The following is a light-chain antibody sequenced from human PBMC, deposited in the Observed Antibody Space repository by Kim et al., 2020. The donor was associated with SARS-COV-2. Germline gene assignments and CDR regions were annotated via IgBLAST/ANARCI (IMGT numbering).Light chain of an antibody. Sequence: ALGQTVRITCQGDSLSSYYAGCYQQKSGQAPLLVLYGKNNRPSGIPDRFSGSSSGDTSSLTITGAQAEDEADYYCNSRDSGGNQLVFGGGTKVTVL. CDR1: SLSSYY. V-gene: IGLV3-19*01. J-gene: IGLJ6*01. CDR3: NSRDSGGNQLV. CDR2: GKN.